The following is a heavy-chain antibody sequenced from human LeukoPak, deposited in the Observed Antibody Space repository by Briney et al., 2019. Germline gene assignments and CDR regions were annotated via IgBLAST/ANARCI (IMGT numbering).Heavy chain of an antibody. CDR1: GYIFTNYG. CDR2: INTNTGNP. V-gene: IGHV7-4-1*02. Sequence: ASVKVSCKSSGYIFTNYGFSWVRQAPGQGLEWMGWINTNTGNPTYAQGFTGRFVFSLDTSVSTAYLQISSLKAEDTAVYYCARDVVYCSSTSCYIYYYGMDVWGQGTTVTVSS. D-gene: IGHD2-2*02. J-gene: IGHJ6*02. CDR3: ARDVVYCSSTSCYIYYYGMDV.